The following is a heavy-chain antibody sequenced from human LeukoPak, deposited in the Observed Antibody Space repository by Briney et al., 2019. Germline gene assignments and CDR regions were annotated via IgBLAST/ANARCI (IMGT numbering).Heavy chain of an antibody. CDR1: GYTFTGYY. D-gene: IGHD1-26*01. V-gene: IGHV1-2*02. Sequence: GASVKVSCKASGYTFTGYYMHWVRQAPGQGLEWMGWINPNSGGTNYAQKFQGRVTMTRDTSISTAYMELSSLRSDDTAVYCCARAYSGSYYLDFQHRGQGTLVTVSS. CDR3: ARAYSGSYYLDFQH. CDR2: INPNSGGT. J-gene: IGHJ1*01.